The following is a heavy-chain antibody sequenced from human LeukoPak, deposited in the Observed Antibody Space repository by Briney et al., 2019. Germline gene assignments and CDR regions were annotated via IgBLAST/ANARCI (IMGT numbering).Heavy chain of an antibody. CDR2: IYYSGST. Sequence: SETLSLTCTVSGGSISSGDYYWSWIRQPPGKGLEWIGYIYYSGSTYYNPSLKSRVTMSVDTSKNQFSLKLSSVTAADTAVYYCARAYYYDSSGYALRDWGQGTLVTVSS. D-gene: IGHD3-22*01. J-gene: IGHJ4*02. CDR3: ARAYYYDSSGYALRD. CDR1: GGSISSGDYY. V-gene: IGHV4-30-4*08.